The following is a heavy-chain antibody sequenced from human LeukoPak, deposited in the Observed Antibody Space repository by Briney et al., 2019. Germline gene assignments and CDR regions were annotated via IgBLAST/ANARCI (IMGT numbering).Heavy chain of an antibody. CDR1: GFTFSNYL. CDR3: ARAPSGSYASDY. CDR2: INGEGSST. J-gene: IGHJ4*02. Sequence: GGSLRLSCTASGFTFSNYLMHWVRQAPGKGLVWVSRINGEGSSTTYADSVKGRFTISRDNAKNTLYLQMNSLSVEDTAVYYCARAPSGSYASDYWGQEALVTVSS. D-gene: IGHD6-19*01. V-gene: IGHV3-74*01.